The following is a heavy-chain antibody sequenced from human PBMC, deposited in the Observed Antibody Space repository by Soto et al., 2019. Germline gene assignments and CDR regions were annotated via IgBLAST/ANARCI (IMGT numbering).Heavy chain of an antibody. J-gene: IGHJ5*02. V-gene: IGHV4-30-2*01. CDR1: GDSDCISTYS. CDR3: AGMPYTSGLRFDP. Sequence: SETLSLTCTVSGDSDCISTYSWSWIRQPPGKGLEWVGFIYQSGLTSYSPSLKSRVTISLDRCNNQCSLKLTSVTAADTAVYYCAGMPYTSGLRFDPWGQGILVTVSS. D-gene: IGHD6-19*01. CDR2: IYQSGLT.